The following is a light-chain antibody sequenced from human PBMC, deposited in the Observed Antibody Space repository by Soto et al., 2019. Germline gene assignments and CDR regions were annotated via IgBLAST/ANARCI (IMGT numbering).Light chain of an antibody. CDR2: RNN. Sequence: QSVLTQPPSASGTPGQRVTISCSGSSPNIGSNYVYWYQQLPGTAPKLLIYRNNQRPSGVPDRFSGSKSGTSASLAISGLRSEDEADYYCAAWDDSLSGVVFDGGTKLTVL. CDR3: AAWDDSLSGVV. CDR1: SPNIGSNY. V-gene: IGLV1-47*01. J-gene: IGLJ2*01.